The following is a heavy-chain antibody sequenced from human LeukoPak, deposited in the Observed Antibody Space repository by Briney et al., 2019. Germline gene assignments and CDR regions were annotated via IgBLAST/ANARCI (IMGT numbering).Heavy chain of an antibody. CDR1: GFTFDDYA. Sequence: GGSLRLSCAASGFTFDDYAMHWVRQAPGKGLEWVSGISWNSGSIGYADSVKGRFTISRDNAKNSLYLQMNSLRAEDTAVYYCARDSGSRTHAFDIWGQGTMVTVSS. V-gene: IGHV3-9*01. J-gene: IGHJ3*02. CDR3: ARDSGSRTHAFDI. D-gene: IGHD1-26*01. CDR2: ISWNSGSI.